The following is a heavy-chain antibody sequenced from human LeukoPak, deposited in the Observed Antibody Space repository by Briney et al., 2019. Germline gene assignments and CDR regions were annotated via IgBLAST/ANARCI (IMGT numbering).Heavy chain of an antibody. D-gene: IGHD6-19*01. CDR2: ISYDGSNK. V-gene: IGHV3-30-3*01. CDR3: ARENRGWSSHFDY. J-gene: IGHJ4*02. Sequence: GGSLRLSCAASGFTFSSYAMHWVRQAPGKGLEWVAVISYDGSNKYYADSVKGRFTISRDNSKNTLYLQMNSLRAEDTAVYYCARENRGWSSHFDYWGQGTLVTVSS. CDR1: GFTFSSYA.